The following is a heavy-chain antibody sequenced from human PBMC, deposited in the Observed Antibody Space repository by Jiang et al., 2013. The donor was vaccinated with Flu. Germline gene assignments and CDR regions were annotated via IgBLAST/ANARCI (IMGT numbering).Heavy chain of an antibody. V-gene: IGHV1-2*02. Sequence: VQLVESGAEVKKPGASVKVSCKASGYTFTGLYMHWVRQAPGQGLEWMGWINPNNGGANSAQKFQGRVTMTRDTSISTAYMELTRLVSDDTAVYYCARGRAYVERSAFDVWGQGTMVTVSS. CDR1: GYTFTGLY. J-gene: IGHJ3*01. CDR3: ARGRAYVERSAFDV. CDR2: INPNNGGA. D-gene: IGHD3-3*01.